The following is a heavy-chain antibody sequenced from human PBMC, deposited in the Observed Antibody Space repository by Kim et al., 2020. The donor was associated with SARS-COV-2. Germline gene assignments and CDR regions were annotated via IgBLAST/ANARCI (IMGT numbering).Heavy chain of an antibody. CDR2: ISSSSSTI. V-gene: IGHV3-48*02. CDR3: ARDRTSLIESYCGGDCYPPGGRGY. D-gene: IGHD2-21*02. Sequence: GGSLRLSCAASGFTFSSYSMNWVRQAPGKGLEWVSYISSSSSTIYYADSVKGRFTISRDNAKNSLYLQMNSLRDEDTAVYYCARDRTSLIESYCGGDCYPPGGRGYWGQGTLVTVSS. CDR1: GFTFSSYS. J-gene: IGHJ4*02.